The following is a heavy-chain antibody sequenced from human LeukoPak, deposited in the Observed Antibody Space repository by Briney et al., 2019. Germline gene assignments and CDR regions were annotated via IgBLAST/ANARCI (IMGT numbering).Heavy chain of an antibody. CDR3: ARDPIPYCTNGVCYPGSS. V-gene: IGHV3-30*01. J-gene: IGHJ5*02. Sequence: GGSLRLSCAASGFTFSRYAMHWVRQAPGKGLEWVAVISYDGSNKYYADSVKGRFTISRDNSKNTVYLQMNSLRAEDTAVYYCARDPIPYCTNGVCYPGSSWGQGTLVTVSS. CDR2: ISYDGSNK. CDR1: GFTFSRYA. D-gene: IGHD2-8*01.